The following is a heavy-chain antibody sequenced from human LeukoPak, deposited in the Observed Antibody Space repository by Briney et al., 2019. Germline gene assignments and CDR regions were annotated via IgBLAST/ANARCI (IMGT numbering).Heavy chain of an antibody. CDR3: ARRSHREQWLVFATIASSTNWFDP. D-gene: IGHD6-19*01. V-gene: IGHV1-69*01. CDR1: GGTLSSYA. J-gene: IGHJ5*02. CDR2: IIPIFGTA. Sequence: ASVKVSCKASGGTLSSYAISWVRQAPGQGLEWMGGIIPIFGTANYAQKFQGRVTITADESTSTAYMELSSLRSEDTAVYYCARRSHREQWLVFATIASSTNWFDPWGQGTLVTVSS.